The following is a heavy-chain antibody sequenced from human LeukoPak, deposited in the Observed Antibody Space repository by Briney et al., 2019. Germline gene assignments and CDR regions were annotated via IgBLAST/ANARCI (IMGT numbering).Heavy chain of an antibody. CDR3: ARGVPTSYYYESAAYYFDY. D-gene: IGHD3-22*01. Sequence: SVTLSLTCAVSGGSISSYFWSWIRQPPGKGLEWIASIYYSGSTNYNPSLKGRVTISVDTSRNQFSLKLSSVTAADTAVYYCARGVPTSYYYESAAYYFDYWGQGTLVTVSS. V-gene: IGHV4-59*01. CDR1: GGSISSYF. CDR2: IYYSGST. J-gene: IGHJ4*02.